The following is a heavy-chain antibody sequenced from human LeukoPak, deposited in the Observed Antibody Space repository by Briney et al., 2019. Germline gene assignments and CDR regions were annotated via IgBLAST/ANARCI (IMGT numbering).Heavy chain of an antibody. V-gene: IGHV1-18*01. CDR3: AREGVAARRNPRGYYFDY. CDR1: GYTFTSYG. Sequence: SSVKVSCKASGYTFTSYGISWVRQAPGQGLEWMGWISAYNGNTNYAQKLQGRVTMTTDTSTSTAYMELRSLRSDDTAVYYCAREGVAARRNPRGYYFDYWGQGTLVTVSS. D-gene: IGHD6-6*01. J-gene: IGHJ4*02. CDR2: ISAYNGNT.